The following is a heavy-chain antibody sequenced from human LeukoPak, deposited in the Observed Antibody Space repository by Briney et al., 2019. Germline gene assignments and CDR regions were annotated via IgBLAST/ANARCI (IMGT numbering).Heavy chain of an antibody. V-gene: IGHV3-74*01. J-gene: IGHJ4*02. CDR3: AKGQSLSVQQLVYY. Sequence: GGSLRLSCAASGFTFSSYWMHWVRQAPGKGLVWVSRINSDGSSTSYADSVKGRFTISRDNSKNTLYLQMNSLRAEDTAVYYCAKGQSLSVQQLVYYWGQGTLVTVSS. CDR1: GFTFSSYW. D-gene: IGHD6-13*01. CDR2: INSDGSST.